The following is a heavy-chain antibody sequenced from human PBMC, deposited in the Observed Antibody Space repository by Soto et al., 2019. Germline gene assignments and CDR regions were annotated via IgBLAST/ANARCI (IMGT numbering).Heavy chain of an antibody. J-gene: IGHJ4*02. CDR3: TTDSWITMVRGVITKMYYFDY. V-gene: IGHV3-15*07. Sequence: GGSLRLSCAASGFTFSNAWMNWVRQAPGKGLEWVGRIKSKTDGGTTDYAAPVKGRFTISRDDSKNTLYLQMNSLKTEDTAVYYCTTDSWITMVRGVITKMYYFDYWGQGTLVTVSS. CDR2: IKSKTDGGTT. D-gene: IGHD3-10*01. CDR1: GFTFSNAW.